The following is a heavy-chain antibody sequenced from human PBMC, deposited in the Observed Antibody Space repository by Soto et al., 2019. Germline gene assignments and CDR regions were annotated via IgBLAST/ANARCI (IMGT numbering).Heavy chain of an antibody. CDR2: IYYSGST. J-gene: IGHJ4*02. Sequence: QVQLQEWGPGLVKPSETLSLTCTVSGGSISSYYWSWIRQPPGKGLEWIGYIYYSGSTNYNPSLKSRVTISVDTSKNQFSLKLSSVTAADTAVYYCARRYGGTFDYWGQGTLVTVSS. CDR3: ARRYGGTFDY. V-gene: IGHV4-59*08. CDR1: GGSISSYY. D-gene: IGHD2-15*01.